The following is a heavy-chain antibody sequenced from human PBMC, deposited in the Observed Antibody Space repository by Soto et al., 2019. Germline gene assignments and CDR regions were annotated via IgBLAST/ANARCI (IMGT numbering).Heavy chain of an antibody. D-gene: IGHD2-15*01. CDR2: INAGNGNT. Sequence: ASVKVSCKASGYTFTSYAMHWVRQAPGQRLEWMGWINAGNGNTKYSQKFQGRVTITRDTSASTAYMELSSLRSEDTAVYYCARDSAVRAIWAVAAVNWFDPWGQGTLVTVSS. V-gene: IGHV1-3*01. CDR1: GYTFTSYA. CDR3: ARDSAVRAIWAVAAVNWFDP. J-gene: IGHJ5*02.